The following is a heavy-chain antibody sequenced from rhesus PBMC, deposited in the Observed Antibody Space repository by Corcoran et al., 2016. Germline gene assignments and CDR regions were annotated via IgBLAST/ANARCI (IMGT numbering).Heavy chain of an antibody. D-gene: IGHD2-33*01. Sequence: QVQLQESGPGLVKPSETLSLTCSFLGYSISSAYGRLWIRHSLDKGLEWLGYFGASGGSTSYNPSLTSLVTISRDTSKNQFSLKLNSVTAADTGIYYCARGREVIASGQGGAGLDSWGQGVVVTVSS. J-gene: IGHJ6*01. CDR3: ARGREVIASGQGGAGLDS. CDR1: GYSISSAYG. V-gene: IGHV4-127*01. CDR2: FGASGGST.